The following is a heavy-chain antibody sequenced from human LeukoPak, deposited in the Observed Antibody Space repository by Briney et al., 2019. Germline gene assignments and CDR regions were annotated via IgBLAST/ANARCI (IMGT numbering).Heavy chain of an antibody. CDR1: GYTFTSNY. V-gene: IGHV1-46*01. CDR2: ISPSGGST. Sequence: GASVKVSCKAFGYTFTSNYMHWVRQAPGQGPEWMGVISPSGGSTTYAQKFQGRVTMTTDTSTSTAYMELRSLRSDDTAVYYCAREAFYEGGNVGYWGQGTLVTVSS. J-gene: IGHJ4*02. D-gene: IGHD4-23*01. CDR3: AREAFYEGGNVGY.